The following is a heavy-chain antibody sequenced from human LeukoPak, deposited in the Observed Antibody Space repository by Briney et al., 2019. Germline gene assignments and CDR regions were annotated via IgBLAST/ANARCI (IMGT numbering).Heavy chain of an antibody. D-gene: IGHD6-19*01. CDR3: ARDRSDRLAVAGASAFDY. CDR2: ISSSSSYI. V-gene: IGHV3-21*01. CDR1: GFTFSSYS. Sequence: GGSLRLSCAASGFTFSSYSMNWVRQAPGKGLEWVSSISSSSSYIYYADSVKGRFTISRDNAKNSLYLQMNSLRAEDTAVYYCARDRSDRLAVAGASAFDYWGQGTLVSASS. J-gene: IGHJ4*02.